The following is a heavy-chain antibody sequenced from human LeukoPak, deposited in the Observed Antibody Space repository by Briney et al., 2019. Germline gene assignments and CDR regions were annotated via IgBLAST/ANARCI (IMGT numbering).Heavy chain of an antibody. J-gene: IGHJ4*02. CDR1: GFTFSSYA. CDR2: IIGGGDST. V-gene: IGHV3-23*01. D-gene: IGHD3-16*02. CDR3: ARDLLRLGELSFDY. Sequence: GGSLRLSCAASGFTFSSYAMSWVRQAPGKGLEWVSAIIGGGDSTSYADSVKGRFTISRDNSKNTLYLQMNSLRAEDTAVYYCARDLLRLGELSFDYWGQGTLVTVSS.